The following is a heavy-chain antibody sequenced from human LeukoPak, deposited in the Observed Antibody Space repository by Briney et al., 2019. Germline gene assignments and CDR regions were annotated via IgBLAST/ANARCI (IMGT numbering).Heavy chain of an antibody. Sequence: SETLSLTCTVSGGSISSHYWSWIRQPPGKGLEWIGYIYYSGSTNYNPSLKSRVTISVDTSKNQFSLKLSSVTAADTAVYYCARDRWPGDVLDYWGQGTLVTVSS. J-gene: IGHJ4*02. V-gene: IGHV4-59*11. CDR1: GGSISSHY. CDR2: IYYSGST. CDR3: ARDRWPGDVLDY. D-gene: IGHD3-10*01.